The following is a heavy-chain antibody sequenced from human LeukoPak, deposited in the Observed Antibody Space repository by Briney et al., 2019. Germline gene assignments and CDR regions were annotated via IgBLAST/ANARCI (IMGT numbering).Heavy chain of an antibody. D-gene: IGHD6-6*01. V-gene: IGHV4-30-2*01. CDR2: IYHSGST. Sequence: SETLSLTCAVSGGSISSGGYSWSWIRQPPGKGLEWIGYIYHSGSTNYNPSLKSRVTISVDTSKNQFSLKLSSVTAADTAVYYCARGIVAARNYFQHWGQGTLVTVSS. J-gene: IGHJ1*01. CDR3: ARGIVAARNYFQH. CDR1: GGSISSGGYS.